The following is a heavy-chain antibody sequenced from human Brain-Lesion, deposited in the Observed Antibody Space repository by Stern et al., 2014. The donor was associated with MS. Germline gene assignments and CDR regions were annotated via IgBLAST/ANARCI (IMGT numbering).Heavy chain of an antibody. CDR3: ARDITGSSAYFAY. Sequence: VHLVESGGDLVQPGRSLRLSCAAFGFTFDDYAMRWVRQAPGKGLEWVAGISWNSGTIGYADSVKGRFTTSRDNAYSSLYLQMNSLRPEDTALYYCARDITGSSAYFAYWGQGTLVTVSS. V-gene: IGHV3-9*01. CDR2: ISWNSGTI. D-gene: IGHD1-14*01. J-gene: IGHJ4*02. CDR1: GFTFDDYA.